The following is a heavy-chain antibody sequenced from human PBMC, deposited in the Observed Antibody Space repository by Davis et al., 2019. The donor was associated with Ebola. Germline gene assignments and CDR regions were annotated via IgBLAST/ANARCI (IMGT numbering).Heavy chain of an antibody. D-gene: IGHD3-3*01. J-gene: IGHJ6*02. Sequence: GGSLRLSCAASGFTFSSYAMHWVRQAPGKGLEWVAVISYDGSNKYYADSVKGRFTISRDNSKNTLYLQINSLRAEDTAVYYCARDPRFLEWLFVSGMDVWGQGTTVTVSS. CDR1: GFTFSSYA. CDR3: ARDPRFLEWLFVSGMDV. CDR2: ISYDGSNK. V-gene: IGHV3-30*04.